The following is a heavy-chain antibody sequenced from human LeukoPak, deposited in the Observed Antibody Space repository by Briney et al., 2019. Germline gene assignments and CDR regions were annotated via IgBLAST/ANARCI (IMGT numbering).Heavy chain of an antibody. Sequence: GASVKVSCKASGYTFKKYAISWVRQAPGQGLEWKGWISTYNGDTRYADNLQGRVTMTTDTSATTAYMELRGLRSDDTAVYYCARDPSNTSGWYIFFDYWGQGTLVTVSS. CDR2: ISTYNGDT. V-gene: IGHV1-18*04. CDR1: GYTFKKYA. J-gene: IGHJ4*02. D-gene: IGHD6-19*01. CDR3: ARDPSNTSGWYIFFDY.